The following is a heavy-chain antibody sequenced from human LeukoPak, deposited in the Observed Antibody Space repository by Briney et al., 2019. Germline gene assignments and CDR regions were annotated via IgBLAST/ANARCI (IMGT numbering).Heavy chain of an antibody. J-gene: IGHJ5*02. CDR3: ARGSRAPSLRWFDP. CDR1: GGSISSYY. D-gene: IGHD3-10*01. Sequence: SETLSLTCTVSGGSISSYYWSWIRHPPGKGLEWIGYIYYSGSTNYNPSLKSRVTISVDTSKNQFSLKLSSVTAADTAVYYCARGSRAPSLRWFDPWGQGTLVTVSS. CDR2: IYYSGST. V-gene: IGHV4-59*01.